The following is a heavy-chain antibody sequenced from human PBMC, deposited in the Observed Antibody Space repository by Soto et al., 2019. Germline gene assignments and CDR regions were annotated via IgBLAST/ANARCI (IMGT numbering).Heavy chain of an antibody. V-gene: IGHV3-74*01. CDR1: GFTFSSYW. Sequence: EVQLVESGGGLAQPGGSLRLSCAASGFTFSSYWMHWVRQAPGKGLVWVSRINSDGSSTSYADSVKGRFTISRDNAKNTLYLQMNSRRAEDTAVYYCAIRASYYDSSGYFDYWGQGTLVTVSS. D-gene: IGHD3-22*01. CDR3: AIRASYYDSSGYFDY. CDR2: INSDGSST. J-gene: IGHJ4*02.